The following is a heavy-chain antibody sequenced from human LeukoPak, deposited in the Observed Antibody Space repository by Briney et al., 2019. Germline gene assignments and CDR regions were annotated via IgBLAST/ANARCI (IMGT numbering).Heavy chain of an antibody. Sequence: GGSLRLSCAASGFTFSSYAMHWVRQAPGKGLEWVAVISYDGSNKYYADSAKGRFTISRDNSKNTLYLQMNSLRAEDTAVYYCARGALSITMIVVVMDQDAFDIWGQGTVVTVSS. CDR3: ARGALSITMIVVVMDQDAFDI. V-gene: IGHV3-30-3*01. D-gene: IGHD3-22*01. CDR1: GFTFSSYA. J-gene: IGHJ3*02. CDR2: ISYDGSNK.